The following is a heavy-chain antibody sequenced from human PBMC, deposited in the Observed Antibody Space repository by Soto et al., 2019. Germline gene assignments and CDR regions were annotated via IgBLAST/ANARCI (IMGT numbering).Heavy chain of an antibody. CDR1: GGSFSGYY. CDR2: INHSGST. Sequence: QVQLQQWGAGLLKPSETLSLTCAVYGGSFSGYYWSRIRQPPGKGLEWIGEINHSGSTNYNPSLKSRVTISVDTSKNQFSLKLSSVTAAETAVYYCARGERGTMVRGVILYYYYGMDVWGQGTTVTVSS. J-gene: IGHJ6*02. D-gene: IGHD3-10*01. V-gene: IGHV4-34*01. CDR3: ARGERGTMVRGVILYYYYGMDV.